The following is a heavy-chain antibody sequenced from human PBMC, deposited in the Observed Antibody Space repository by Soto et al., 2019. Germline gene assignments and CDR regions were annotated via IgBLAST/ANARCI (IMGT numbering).Heavy chain of an antibody. Sequence: QVQLQESGPGLVESSGTLSLTCEVSSGSISSGNWWSWVRQPPGKGLEWIGEIYYTGATNYNPSPKRRVTMTIDKSKDQFSLNLRSATAADTAVYYCARVFSSGSGWMYYFDFWGQGILVSVSS. CDR1: SGSISSGNW. J-gene: IGHJ4*02. V-gene: IGHV4-4*02. CDR2: IYYTGAT. D-gene: IGHD6-25*01. CDR3: ARVFSSGSGWMYYFDF.